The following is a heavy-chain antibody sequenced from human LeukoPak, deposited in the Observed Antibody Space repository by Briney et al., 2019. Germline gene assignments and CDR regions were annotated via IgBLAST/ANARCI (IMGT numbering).Heavy chain of an antibody. Sequence: GGSLRLSCVASGFSFRNYAIHWVRQAPGKGLEYVSVINTDGRITYYADSVKGRFTISRDNSKNTVYLQMGSLRGEDMAVYYCTRDGGSFCDFDYWGQGALVTVSS. CDR2: INTDGRIT. CDR1: GFSFRNYA. CDR3: TRDGGSFCDFDY. D-gene: IGHD1-26*01. V-gene: IGHV3-64*02. J-gene: IGHJ4*02.